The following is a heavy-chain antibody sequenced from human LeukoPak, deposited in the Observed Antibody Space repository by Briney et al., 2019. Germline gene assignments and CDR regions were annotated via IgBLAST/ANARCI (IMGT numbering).Heavy chain of an antibody. CDR2: INPKSGAT. Sequence: ASVKVSCKASGYTFSDNYIHWVRQAPGQGLEWMGRINPKSGATKYAQKFQGRVTMTRDTSISTAYMDLRSLRSDDTAVYYCARDGGYCTTSSCLTGFDPWGQGTLVTVSS. V-gene: IGHV1-2*06. J-gene: IGHJ5*02. D-gene: IGHD2-2*01. CDR3: ARDGGYCTTSSCLTGFDP. CDR1: GYTFSDNY.